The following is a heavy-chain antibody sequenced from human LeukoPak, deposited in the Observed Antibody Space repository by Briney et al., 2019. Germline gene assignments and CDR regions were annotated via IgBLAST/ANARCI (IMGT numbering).Heavy chain of an antibody. CDR3: ARDGNYGSGTYRSSTPNYFDY. V-gene: IGHV3-48*03. D-gene: IGHD3-10*01. CDR2: ISSSGSTI. J-gene: IGHJ4*02. Sequence: GGSLRLSCAASGFTFSSYEMNWVRQAPGKGLEWVSYISSSGSTIYYADSVKGRFTISRDNAKNSLYLQMNSLRAEDTAVYYCARDGNYGSGTYRSSTPNYFDYWGQGTVVTVSS. CDR1: GFTFSSYE.